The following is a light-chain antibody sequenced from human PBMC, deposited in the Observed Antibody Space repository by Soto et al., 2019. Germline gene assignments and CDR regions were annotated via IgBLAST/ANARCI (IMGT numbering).Light chain of an antibody. CDR2: EVN. CDR1: SSDIGRYNY. Sequence: QSALTQPASVSGSPGQSITISCTGTSSDIGRYNYVSWYQHHPGKAPTLLIYEVNNRPSGLSNRFSGSKSGNTASLTISGLQAEDEADYYCSSYTSTNTLWVFGGGTKLTVL. V-gene: IGLV2-14*01. CDR3: SSYTSTNTLWV. J-gene: IGLJ3*02.